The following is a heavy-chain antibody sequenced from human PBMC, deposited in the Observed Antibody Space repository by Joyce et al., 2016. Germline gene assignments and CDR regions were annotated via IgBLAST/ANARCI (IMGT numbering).Heavy chain of an antibody. Sequence: QLQLQESGPGLVKPSETLSLTCTVSGASISSSTYYWGWIRQPPGKGLECIGNIHRDGSPYYNPSLKSRLTISVDTSKNQFSLTLSSVTAADTAIYYCVTTSVVITAIPNYFDHWGQGALVTIAS. D-gene: IGHD2-21*02. CDR2: IHRDGSP. J-gene: IGHJ4*02. CDR1: GASISSSTYY. V-gene: IGHV4-39*01. CDR3: VTTSVVITAIPNYFDH.